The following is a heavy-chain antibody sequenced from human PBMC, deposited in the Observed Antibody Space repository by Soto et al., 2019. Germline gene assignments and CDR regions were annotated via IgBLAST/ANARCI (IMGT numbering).Heavy chain of an antibody. J-gene: IGHJ4*02. CDR1: GGSISSYY. V-gene: IGHV4-59*01. Sequence: PSETLSLTCTVSGGSISSYYWSWIRQPPGKGLEWIGYIYYSGSTNYNPSLKSRVTISVDTSKNQFSLKLSSVTAADTAVYYCARGRGSGWYVYFDYWGQGTLVTVSS. CDR2: IYYSGST. CDR3: ARGRGSGWYVYFDY. D-gene: IGHD6-19*01.